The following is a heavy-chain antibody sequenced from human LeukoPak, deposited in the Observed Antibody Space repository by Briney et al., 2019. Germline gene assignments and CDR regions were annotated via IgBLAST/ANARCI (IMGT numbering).Heavy chain of an antibody. D-gene: IGHD3-10*01. J-gene: IGHJ4*02. CDR3: ARDPGPLLWFGELPDFDY. CDR2: ISYDGSNK. Sequence: GGSLRLSCAASGFTFSNYGMHWVRQTPGKGPEWVAVISYDGSNKYCADSVKGRFTVSRDNSKNTLYLQMNSLRAEDTAVYYCARDPGPLLWFGELPDFDYWGQGTLVTVSS. CDR1: GFTFSNYG. V-gene: IGHV3-30*03.